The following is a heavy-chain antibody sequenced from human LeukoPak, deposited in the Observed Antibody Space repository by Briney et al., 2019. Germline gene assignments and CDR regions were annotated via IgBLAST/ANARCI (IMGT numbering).Heavy chain of an antibody. V-gene: IGHV3-30*03. Sequence: GGSLRLSCAASGFTFSSYGMHWVRQAPGKGLEWVAVISYDGSNKYYADSVKGRFTISRDNSKNTLYLQMNSLRAEDTAVYYCARDLGYYDISGSLDYWDQGTLVTVSS. CDR1: GFTFSSYG. D-gene: IGHD3-22*01. CDR2: ISYDGSNK. J-gene: IGHJ4*02. CDR3: ARDLGYYDISGSLDY.